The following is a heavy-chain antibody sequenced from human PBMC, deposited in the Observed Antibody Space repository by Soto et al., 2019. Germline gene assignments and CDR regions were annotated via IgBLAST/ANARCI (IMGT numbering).Heavy chain of an antibody. V-gene: IGHV6-1*01. CDR2: TYYRSKWYN. Sequence: SETLSLTCAISGDSVSSNSAAWNWIRQSPSRGLEWLGRTYYRSKWYNDYAVSVKSRITINPDTSKNQFSLQLNSVTPEDTAVYYCARDPHTDSSSWPNYYYYGMDVWGQGTTVTVSS. D-gene: IGHD6-13*01. CDR1: GDSVSSNSAA. CDR3: ARDPHTDSSSWPNYYYYGMDV. J-gene: IGHJ6*02.